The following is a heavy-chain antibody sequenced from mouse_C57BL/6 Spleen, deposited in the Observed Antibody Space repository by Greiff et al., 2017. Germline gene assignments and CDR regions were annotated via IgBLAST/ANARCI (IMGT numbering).Heavy chain of an antibody. Sequence: VQLQQPGAELVRPGASVTLSCKASGYTFTDYEMHWVKQTPVHGLEWIGAIDPETGGTAYNQKFKGKAILTADKSSSTAYMELRSLTSEDSAVYYCTRGYYDSSYGFAYWGQGALVTVST. CDR1: GYTFTDYE. D-gene: IGHD1-1*01. J-gene: IGHJ3*01. V-gene: IGHV1-15*01. CDR3: TRGYYDSSYGFAY. CDR2: IDPETGGT.